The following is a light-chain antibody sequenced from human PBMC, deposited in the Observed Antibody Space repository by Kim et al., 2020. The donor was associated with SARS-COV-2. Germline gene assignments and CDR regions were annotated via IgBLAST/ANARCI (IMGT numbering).Light chain of an antibody. Sequence: QSALTQPRSVSGSPGQSVTLSCTGTNNDIGRYNYVSWYQLHPGKAPKLIIYDVTRRHSGVPHRFSGSKSADTASLTISGLQTEDEADYYCCSYAGSDSFVVFGGGTQLTVL. CDR3: CSYAGSDSFVV. CDR2: DVT. V-gene: IGLV2-11*01. J-gene: IGLJ2*01. CDR1: NNDIGRYNY.